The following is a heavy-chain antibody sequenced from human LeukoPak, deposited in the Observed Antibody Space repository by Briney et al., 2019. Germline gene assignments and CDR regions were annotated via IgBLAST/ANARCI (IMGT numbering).Heavy chain of an antibody. Sequence: EASVKVSCKASGYTFTGYYMHWVRQAPGQGLEWMGWIKPNSGGTNYEQKFQGRVTINRDTSISTAYMELSRLRSDDTAVYYCARDRIAARPSGGEGWFDPWGQGTLVTVSS. CDR1: GYTFTGYY. CDR2: IKPNSGGT. V-gene: IGHV1-2*02. D-gene: IGHD6-6*01. J-gene: IGHJ5*02. CDR3: ARDRIAARPSGGEGWFDP.